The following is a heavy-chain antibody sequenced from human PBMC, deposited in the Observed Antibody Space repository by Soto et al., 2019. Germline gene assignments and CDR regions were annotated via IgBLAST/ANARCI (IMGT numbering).Heavy chain of an antibody. V-gene: IGHV4-34*01. D-gene: IGHD3-16*02. CDR1: GGSFSGYY. CDR2: INHSGST. Sequence: SETLSLTCAVYGGSFSGYYWSWIRHPPGKGLEWIGEINHSGSTNYNPSLKSRVTISVDTSKNQFSLKLSSVTAADTAVYYCARTRWYYYYGMDVWGQGTTVTVSS. CDR3: ARTRWYYYYGMDV. J-gene: IGHJ6*02.